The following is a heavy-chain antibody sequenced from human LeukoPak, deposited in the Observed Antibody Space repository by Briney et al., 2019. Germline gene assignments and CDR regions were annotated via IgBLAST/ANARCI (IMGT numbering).Heavy chain of an antibody. J-gene: IGHJ4*02. V-gene: IGHV1-2*02. D-gene: IGHD3-9*01. Sequence: ASVKVSCKASGYTFTGYYMRWVRQAPGQGLEWMGWINPNSGGTNYAQKFQGRVTMTRDTSISTAYMELSRLRSDDTAVYYCARGRVAILTGYSTFDYWGQGTLVTVSS. CDR3: ARGRVAILTGYSTFDY. CDR2: INPNSGGT. CDR1: GYTFTGYY.